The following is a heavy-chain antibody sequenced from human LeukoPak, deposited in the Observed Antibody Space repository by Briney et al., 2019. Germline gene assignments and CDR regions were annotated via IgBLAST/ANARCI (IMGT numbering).Heavy chain of an antibody. CDR2: VYYSGST. CDR3: ARGSEEVATISEAFDI. J-gene: IGHJ3*02. Sequence: PSETLSLTCIVSGGSMNNFFWTWIRQTPGKRLEWIGYVYYSGSTKYNPSLERRVTISLDTSKNQFSLRLTSVTAADTAVYHCARGSEEVATISEAFDIWGQGTAVTVSS. V-gene: IGHV4-59*01. D-gene: IGHD5-24*01. CDR1: GGSMNNFF.